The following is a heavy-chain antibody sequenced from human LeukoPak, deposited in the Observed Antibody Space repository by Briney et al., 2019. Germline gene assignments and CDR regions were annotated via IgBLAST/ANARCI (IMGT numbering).Heavy chain of an antibody. CDR2: IIPIFGTA. CDR3: ASGWYSSGWLSYYYYGMDV. V-gene: IGHV1-69*13. D-gene: IGHD6-19*01. CDR1: GYIFTNYY. J-gene: IGHJ6*02. Sequence: ASVKVSCKASGYIFTNYYMHWVRQAPGQGLEWMGGIIPIFGTANYAQKFQGRVTITADESTSTAYMELSSLRSEDTAVYYCASGWYSSGWLSYYYYGMDVWGQGTTVTVSS.